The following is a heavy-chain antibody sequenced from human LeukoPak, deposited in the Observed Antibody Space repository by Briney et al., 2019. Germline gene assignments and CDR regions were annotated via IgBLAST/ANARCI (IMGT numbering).Heavy chain of an antibody. V-gene: IGHV5-51*01. CDR2: IYPGDSDT. CDR1: GYSSTSHW. J-gene: IGHJ6*02. Sequence: GESLKISCKGSGYSSTSHWIGWVRQMPGKGLEWMGIIYPGDSDTRYSPSFQGQVTISVDKSINSAYLQWSSLKASDTAMYYCARGEGWFGESLYYYGMDVWGQGTTVTVSS. CDR3: ARGEGWFGESLYYYGMDV. D-gene: IGHD3-10*01.